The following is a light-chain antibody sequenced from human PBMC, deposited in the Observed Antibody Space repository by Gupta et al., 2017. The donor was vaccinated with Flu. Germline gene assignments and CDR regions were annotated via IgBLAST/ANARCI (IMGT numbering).Light chain of an antibody. J-gene: IGKJ3*01. CDR1: QPGISNS. CDR2: GAS. CDR3: QDCGSLLT. Sequence: SSGARAPIPCRASQPGISNSLAWFQQKFGQAPRLLIFGASNRATGIPDRFSGSGSGTDFTLTISSLEPEDIAVYYCQDCGSLLTFGPGTKVDIK. V-gene: IGKV3-11*01.